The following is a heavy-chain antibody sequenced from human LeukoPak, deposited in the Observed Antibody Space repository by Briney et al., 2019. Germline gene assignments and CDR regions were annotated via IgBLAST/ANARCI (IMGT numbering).Heavy chain of an antibody. CDR2: ISGSGGGT. V-gene: IGHV3-23*01. Sequence: GGSLRLSCAASGFTFSSHGMSWVRQAPGKGLEWVSGISGSGGGTFYADSVRGRFTISRDNSKNTVYLQMNSLRAEDTAVYYRAKSATTVTSNFDYWGQGTLVTVSS. CDR3: AKSATTVTSNFDY. CDR1: GFTFSSHG. J-gene: IGHJ4*02. D-gene: IGHD4-17*01.